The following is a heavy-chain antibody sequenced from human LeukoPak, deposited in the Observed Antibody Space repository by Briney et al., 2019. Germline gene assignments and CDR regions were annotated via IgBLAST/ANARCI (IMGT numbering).Heavy chain of an antibody. J-gene: IGHJ6*03. CDR1: GGSFSGYY. CDR3: ARGSYCSSTSCYYYYYYYMDV. Sequence: SETLSLTCAVYGGSFSGYYWSWLRQPPGKGLEWIGEINHSGSTNYNPSLKSRVTISVDTSKNRFSLKLSSVTAADTAVYYCARGSYCSSTSCYYYYYYYMDVWGKGTTVTVSS. V-gene: IGHV4-34*01. D-gene: IGHD2-2*01. CDR2: INHSGST.